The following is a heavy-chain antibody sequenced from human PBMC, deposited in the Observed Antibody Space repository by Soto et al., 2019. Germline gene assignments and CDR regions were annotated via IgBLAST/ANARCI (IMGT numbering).Heavy chain of an antibody. CDR3: ARDQVTIFGVVINYYYYGMDV. Sequence: GASVKVSCKASGYTFTSYGISWVRQAPGQGLEWMGWISAHNGNTNYAQKLQGRVTMTTDTSTSTAYMELRSLRSDDTAVYYCARDQVTIFGVVINYYYYGMDVWGQGTTVTVSS. V-gene: IGHV1-18*04. CDR2: ISAHNGNT. J-gene: IGHJ6*02. D-gene: IGHD3-3*01. CDR1: GYTFTSYG.